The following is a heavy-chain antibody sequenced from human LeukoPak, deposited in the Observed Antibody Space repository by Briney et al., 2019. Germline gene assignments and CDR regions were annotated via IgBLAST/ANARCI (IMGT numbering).Heavy chain of an antibody. V-gene: IGHV3-30*18. D-gene: IGHD6-13*01. CDR2: ISYGGSNK. CDR3: AKDLGSSSWYVPDY. J-gene: IGHJ4*02. CDR1: GFTFSDYG. Sequence: GGSLRLSCAASGFTFSDYGMHWVRQAPGKGLEWVAIISYGGSNKYYADSVKGRFTISRDNSKNTLYLQMNSLRAEDTAVYYCAKDLGSSSWYVPDYWGQGTLVTASS.